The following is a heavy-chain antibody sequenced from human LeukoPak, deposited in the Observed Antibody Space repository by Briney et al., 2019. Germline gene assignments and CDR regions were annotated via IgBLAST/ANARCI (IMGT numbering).Heavy chain of an antibody. J-gene: IGHJ3*02. CDR3: ARSGYHTNAFDI. D-gene: IGHD3-3*01. Sequence: SETLSLTCAVSGGSISSGGYSWSWIRQPPGKGLEWIGYIYHSGSAYYNPSLKSRVTISVDRSKNQFSLKLSSVTAADTAVYYCARSGYHTNAFDIWGQGTMVTVSS. CDR1: GGSISSGGYS. CDR2: IYHSGSA. V-gene: IGHV4-30-2*01.